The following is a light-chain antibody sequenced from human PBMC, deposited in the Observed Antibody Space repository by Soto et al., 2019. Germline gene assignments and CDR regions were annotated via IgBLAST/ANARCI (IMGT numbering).Light chain of an antibody. CDR1: RSDVGGFDY. CDR3: CSYAGSYNII. J-gene: IGLJ2*01. V-gene: IGLV2-11*01. Sequence: QSALTQPRSVSGSPGQSVTISCTGTRSDVGGFDYVSWYQQHPGKAPKLMIYDVNKRPSGVPDRFSGSKSGNTASLTISWLKAADEADYHCCSYAGSYNIIFGGGTKLTVL. CDR2: DVN.